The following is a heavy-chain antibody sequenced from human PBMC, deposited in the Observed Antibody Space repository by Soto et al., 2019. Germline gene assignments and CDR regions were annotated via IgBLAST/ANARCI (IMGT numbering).Heavy chain of an antibody. CDR2: ISGSGGNT. D-gene: IGHD3-3*01. V-gene: IGHV3-23*01. Sequence: GSLRLSCAASGFTFSTYAMSWVRQAPGKGLEWVSAISGSGGNTYYADSVKGRFTISRDNSKNTLYLQMNSLRAEDTAVYYCASVTISYYYYGMDVWGQGTTVTVSS. CDR3: ASVTISYYYYGMDV. CDR1: GFTFSTYA. J-gene: IGHJ6*02.